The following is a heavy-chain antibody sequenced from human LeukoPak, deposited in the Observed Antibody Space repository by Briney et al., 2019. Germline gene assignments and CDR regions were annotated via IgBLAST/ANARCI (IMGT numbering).Heavy chain of an antibody. J-gene: IGHJ4*02. CDR1: GFTFSNYA. D-gene: IGHD1-1*01. Sequence: GGSLRLSCAASGFTFSNYAMTWVRQAPGKGLEWVSAVSGSGAIAYYTGSVKGRFTISRDNSKNTLYLQMNSLRAEDTAVYYCAKGGTTGWDFDYWGQGTLVTVSS. V-gene: IGHV3-23*01. CDR2: VSGSGAIA. CDR3: AKGGTTGWDFDY.